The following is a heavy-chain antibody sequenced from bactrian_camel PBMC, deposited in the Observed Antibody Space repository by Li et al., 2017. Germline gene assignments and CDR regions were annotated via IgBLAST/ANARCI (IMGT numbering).Heavy chain of an antibody. D-gene: IGHD2*01. V-gene: IGHV3S1*01. Sequence: HVQLVESGGGSVQAGGSLRLSCAASGYTFTTYSWFRQAPGKEREGVAAIDTGDGSTYYLDSVEGRFTISHDNAKNTLYLQMNSLKSEDTAMYYCAAVRRSGIYCAGAYNSWGQGTQVTVS. CDR1: GYTFTTYS. J-gene: IGHJ6*01. CDR2: IDTGDGST. CDR3: AAVRRSGIYCAGAYNS.